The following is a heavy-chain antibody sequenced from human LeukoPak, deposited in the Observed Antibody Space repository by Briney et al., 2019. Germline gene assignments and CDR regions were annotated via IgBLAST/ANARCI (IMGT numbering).Heavy chain of an antibody. Sequence: GGSLRLSCAASGFTLSSNYMSWVRQAPGKGLEWVSVIYSGGSTYYADSVKGRFTISRDNSKNTLYLQMNSLRAEDTAVYYCARRAYYYDSSGYYDAFDIWGQGTMVTVSS. J-gene: IGHJ3*02. CDR2: IYSGGST. CDR1: GFTLSSNY. CDR3: ARRAYYYDSSGYYDAFDI. V-gene: IGHV3-66*04. D-gene: IGHD3-22*01.